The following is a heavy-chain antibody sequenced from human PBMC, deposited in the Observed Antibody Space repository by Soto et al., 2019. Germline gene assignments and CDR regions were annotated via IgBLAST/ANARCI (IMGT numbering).Heavy chain of an antibody. CDR1: GFTFSGSA. J-gene: IGHJ4*02. CDR2: IRSKANSYAT. V-gene: IGHV3-73*01. Sequence: GGSLRLSCAASGFTFSGSAMHWVRQASGKGLEWVGRIRSKANSYATEYAASVKGRFTISRDDSKNTAYLQMNSLKTEDTAVYYCTAPYSSGYSDYWGQGTLVTVSS. D-gene: IGHD6-19*01. CDR3: TAPYSSGYSDY.